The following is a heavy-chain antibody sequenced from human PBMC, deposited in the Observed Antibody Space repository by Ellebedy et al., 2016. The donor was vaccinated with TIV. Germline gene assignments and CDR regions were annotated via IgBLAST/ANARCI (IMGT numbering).Heavy chain of an antibody. V-gene: IGHV6-1*01. Sequence: MPSETLSLTCAISGDSVSNNDAAWLWIRQSPSIGLEWLGRTYYRSNWYDEYEVSVKSRITINPDTAKNQIFLQLNSVTPEETAVYYCARENLGRRLSAFDMWGQGTMVTVSS. CDR3: ARENLGRRLSAFDM. J-gene: IGHJ3*02. CDR2: TYYRSNWYD. CDR1: GDSVSNNDAA. D-gene: IGHD3-16*01.